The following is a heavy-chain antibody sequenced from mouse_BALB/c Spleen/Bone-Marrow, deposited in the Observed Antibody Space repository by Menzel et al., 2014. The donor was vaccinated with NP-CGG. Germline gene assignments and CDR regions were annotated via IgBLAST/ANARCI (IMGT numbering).Heavy chain of an antibody. Sequence: EVQLVESGGGLVQPGGSLRLSCATSGFTFTDYYMSWVRQPPGKALEWLGFIRNKANGYTTEYSASVKGRFTISRDTSQSILYLQMNTLRAEDSATYYCARDGYDDYWGQGTTLTVSS. D-gene: IGHD2-2*01. CDR1: GFTFTDYY. J-gene: IGHJ2*01. V-gene: IGHV7-3*02. CDR2: IRNKANGYTT. CDR3: ARDGYDDY.